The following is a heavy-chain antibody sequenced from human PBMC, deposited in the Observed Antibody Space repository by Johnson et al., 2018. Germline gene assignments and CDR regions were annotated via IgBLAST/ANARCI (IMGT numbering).Heavy chain of an antibody. CDR1: GFTFSSYA. J-gene: IGHJ3*02. CDR2: ISYDGSNK. V-gene: IGHV3-30-3*01. CDR3: AKDLRGNYYGAFDI. Sequence: QVQLQESGGGVVQPGRSLRLSCAASGFTFSSYAMHWVRQAPGKGLEWVAVISYDGSNKYYADSVKGRFTISRDNSKNTLYLQMNSLRAEDTAVYYCAKDLRGNYYGAFDIWGQGTMVTVSS. D-gene: IGHD1-26*01.